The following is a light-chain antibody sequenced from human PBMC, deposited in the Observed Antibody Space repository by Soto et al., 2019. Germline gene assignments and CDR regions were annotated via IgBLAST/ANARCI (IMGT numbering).Light chain of an antibody. CDR2: DAS. Sequence: DIQMTQSPSSLSGSVGDRFTITCHASQNINNYLNWYQQKPVRAPKLLIYDASNLEAGVPSRFRGSGSGTDFTFTISRLQPEDIATYYCQQYENLPTFGQGTRLEIK. J-gene: IGKJ5*01. CDR1: QNINNY. V-gene: IGKV1-33*01. CDR3: QQYENLPT.